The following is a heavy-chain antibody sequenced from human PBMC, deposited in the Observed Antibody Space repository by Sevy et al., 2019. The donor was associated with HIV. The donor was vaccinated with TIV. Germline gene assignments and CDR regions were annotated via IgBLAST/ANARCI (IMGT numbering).Heavy chain of an antibody. CDR3: ARSVLAVAGSYGMDD. CDR1: GFTFSNYV. CDR2: IASYGNDE. V-gene: IGHV3-30*04. D-gene: IGHD6-19*01. J-gene: IGHJ6*02. Sequence: GGSLRLSCAASGFTFSNYVMHWVRQAPGKGLEWVTFIASYGNDEDYADSVKGRFTISRDNSKNTLYLQMNSLRPEDTAVYYCARSVLAVAGSYGMDDWGQRTTVTVSS.